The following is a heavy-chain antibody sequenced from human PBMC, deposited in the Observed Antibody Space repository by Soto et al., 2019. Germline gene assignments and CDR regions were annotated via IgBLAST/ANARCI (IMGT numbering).Heavy chain of an antibody. J-gene: IGHJ6*02. CDR2: ISSSSSYI. D-gene: IGHD3-3*01. CDR3: ARDPNFDYYYYYGMDV. CDR1: GFTFSSYS. V-gene: IGHV3-21*01. Sequence: EVQLVESGGGLVKPGGSLRLSCAASGFTFSSYSMNWVRQAPGKGLEWVSSISSSSSYIYYADSVKGRFTISRDNAKNSLYLQMNSLRAEDTAVYYCARDPNFDYYYYYGMDVWGQGTTVTVSS.